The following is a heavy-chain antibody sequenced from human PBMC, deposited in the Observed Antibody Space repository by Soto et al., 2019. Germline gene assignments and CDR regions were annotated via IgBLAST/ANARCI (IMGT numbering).Heavy chain of an antibody. CDR2: ISGRDGNI. Sequence: QVQLVESGGGLVQPGGSLRLSCAASGFTFSDSFMSWSRQTPGKGLEWLSYISGRDGNIYYADSVRGRFTISRDNAKNSVYLQMNSLRAEXXAXXXXXGDQGPNYMAVWGKGTTVTVS. D-gene: IGHD3-10*01. CDR3: XGDQGPNYMAV. V-gene: IGHV3-11*01. CDR1: GFTFSDSF. J-gene: IGHJ6*03.